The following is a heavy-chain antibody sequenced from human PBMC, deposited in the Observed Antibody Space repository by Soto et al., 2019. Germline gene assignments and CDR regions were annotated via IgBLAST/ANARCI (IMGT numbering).Heavy chain of an antibody. J-gene: IGHJ4*02. D-gene: IGHD2-15*01. Sequence: EVQLVESGGGLVQPGGSLRLSCAASGFTFSSYSMSWVRQAPGKGLAWVSYISSTSNTIYYADSVKGRFTISRDNAKNSLYLHVNSLSAEDTAVYYCARDRGCSGGICYRDLGYWGQGTLVTVSS. CDR1: GFTFSSYS. CDR2: ISSTSNTI. V-gene: IGHV3-48*01. CDR3: ARDRGCSGGICYRDLGY.